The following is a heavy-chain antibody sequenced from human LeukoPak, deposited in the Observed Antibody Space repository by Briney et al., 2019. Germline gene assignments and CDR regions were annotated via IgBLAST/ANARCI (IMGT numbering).Heavy chain of an antibody. D-gene: IGHD4/OR15-4a*01. J-gene: IGHJ4*02. CDR1: GFTVSSNS. V-gene: IGHV3-53*01. CDR3: ARRAGAYSHPYDY. Sequence: GGSLRLSCTVSGFTVSSNSMSWVRQAPGKGLEWVSFIYSDNTHYSDSVKGRFTISRDNPKNTLYLQMNSLRAEDTAVYYCARRAGAYSHPYDYWGQGTLVTVSS. CDR2: IYSDNT.